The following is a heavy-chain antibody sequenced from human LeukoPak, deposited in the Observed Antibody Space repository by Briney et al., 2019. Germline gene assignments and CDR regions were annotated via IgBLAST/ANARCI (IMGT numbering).Heavy chain of an antibody. CDR2: ISYDGSNK. Sequence: GGSLRLSCAACGFTFSSYAMHWVRQAPGKGLEWVAVISYDGSNKYYADSVKGRFTISRDNSKNTLYLQMNSLRAEDTAVYYCARNSHSSGYFLLGFWGQGTLVTVSS. CDR1: GFTFSSYA. D-gene: IGHD3-22*01. J-gene: IGHJ4*02. V-gene: IGHV3-30*04. CDR3: ARNSHSSGYFLLGF.